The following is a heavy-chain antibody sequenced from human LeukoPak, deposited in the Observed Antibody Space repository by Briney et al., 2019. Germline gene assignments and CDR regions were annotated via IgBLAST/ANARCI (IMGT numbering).Heavy chain of an antibody. Sequence: ASVKVSCKASGYPFTSYGITWVRQAPGPGLELMGWISAYNGDTNYAQKFQGRVTMTTDTSTSTAFMELRSLRSDDTAVYYCARELPYYDFWSVHSEMGYDYWGQGTLVTVSS. V-gene: IGHV1-18*01. CDR3: ARELPYYDFWSVHSEMGYDY. J-gene: IGHJ4*02. CDR2: ISAYNGDT. CDR1: GYPFTSYG. D-gene: IGHD3-3*01.